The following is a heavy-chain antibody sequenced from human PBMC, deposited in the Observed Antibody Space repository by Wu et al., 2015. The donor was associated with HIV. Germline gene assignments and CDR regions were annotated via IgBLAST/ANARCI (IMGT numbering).Heavy chain of an antibody. CDR3: ATSYYGSGSYPTFYYYYAMDV. J-gene: IGHJ6*02. CDR2: MNSNNGKT. V-gene: IGHV1-8*01. D-gene: IGHD3-10*01. Sequence: QVQLVQSGAEVKKPGASVKVSCQASGYTITTYDFNWVRQAPGQGLEWMGWMNSNNGKTGYGQKFQGRVAMTRNISTRTAYMELSGLKSEDTAVYYCATSYYGSGSYPTFYYYYAMDVVGQGTTVTVS. CDR1: GYTITTYD.